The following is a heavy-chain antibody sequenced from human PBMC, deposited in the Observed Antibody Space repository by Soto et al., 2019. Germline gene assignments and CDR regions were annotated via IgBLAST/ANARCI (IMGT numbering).Heavy chain of an antibody. V-gene: IGHV4-39*01. J-gene: IGHJ4*02. CDR1: GGSISSSSYY. Sequence: QLQLQESGPGLVKPSETLSLTCTVSGGSISSSSYYWGWIRQPPGKGLEWIGSIYYSGSTYYNPSLKSRGTISVDTSKNQFSLKLSSVTAADTAVYYCASHSSGSYRDYWGQGTLVTVSS. D-gene: IGHD3-10*01. CDR3: ASHSSGSYRDY. CDR2: IYYSGST.